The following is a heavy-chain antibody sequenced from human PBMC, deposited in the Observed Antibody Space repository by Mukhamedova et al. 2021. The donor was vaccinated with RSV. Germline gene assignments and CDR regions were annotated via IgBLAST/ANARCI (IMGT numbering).Heavy chain of an antibody. CDR3: TRTLDDRLGDGSFDY. V-gene: IGHV3-49*02. CDR2: IRSKTYGGTT. J-gene: IGHJ4*02. Sequence: VGFIRSKTYGGTTEYAASVKGRFTISRDDSKSIAYLQMNSLKSEDTAVYYCTRTLDDRLGDGSFDYWGQGTLVTVSS. D-gene: IGHD3-16*01.